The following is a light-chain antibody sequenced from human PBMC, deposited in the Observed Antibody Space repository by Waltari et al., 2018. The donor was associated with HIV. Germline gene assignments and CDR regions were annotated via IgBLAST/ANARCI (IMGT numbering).Light chain of an antibody. Sequence: IAMTQSSATLAVSPGERATLSCRASQSFSSNLAWYQQKPGQAPRLLIYGASTRATGIPARFSGSGSGTEFTLTISSLQSEDFAVYYCQQYNNWTFGQGTKVEIK. CDR3: QQYNNWT. J-gene: IGKJ1*01. CDR2: GAS. V-gene: IGKV3-15*01. CDR1: QSFSSN.